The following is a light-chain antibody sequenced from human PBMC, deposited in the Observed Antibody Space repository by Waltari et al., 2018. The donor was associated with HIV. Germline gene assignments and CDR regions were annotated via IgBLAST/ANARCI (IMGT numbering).Light chain of an antibody. J-gene: IGKJ1*01. V-gene: IGKV3-15*01. CDR3: QQYNSWPPAWT. Sequence: EIVMTQSPATLSVSPGDRATLSCRASQSVSSNLAWYQQRPGQAPRLLIFGVSTRATGIPARFSGSGSGTEFSLTISSLQSEDFAVYYCQQYNSWPPAWTFGQGTNVEIK. CDR2: GVS. CDR1: QSVSSN.